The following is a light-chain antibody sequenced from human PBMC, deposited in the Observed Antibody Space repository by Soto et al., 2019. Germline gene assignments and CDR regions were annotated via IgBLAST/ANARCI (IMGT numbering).Light chain of an antibody. Sequence: DIMMTQSPDSPAVSLGETATINCKSSQSVLSSSNNKNYLSWYQQKPGQPPKLLVSWASTRESGVPDRFSGSGSGTDFTLTISSLQAEDVAVYFCQQYYRARTFGQGTKVEIK. CDR3: QQYYRART. CDR2: WAS. CDR1: QSVLSSSNNKNY. V-gene: IGKV4-1*01. J-gene: IGKJ1*01.